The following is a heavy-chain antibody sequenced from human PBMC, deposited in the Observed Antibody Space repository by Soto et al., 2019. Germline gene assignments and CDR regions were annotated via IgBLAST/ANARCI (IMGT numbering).Heavy chain of an antibody. CDR3: ARGGGQTYYYDPLVV. CDR2: INPSGDSR. Sequence: GASVKVSCKASGFSFSDYFMYWVRQAPGQGLEWMGIINPSGDSRNYAQKFQGRVTITRDTSTSTVYMDLSSLTSDDTAVYYCARGGGQTYYYDPLVVWGQGTTVTVSS. V-gene: IGHV1-46*01. J-gene: IGHJ6*02. CDR1: GFSFSDYF. D-gene: IGHD3-16*01.